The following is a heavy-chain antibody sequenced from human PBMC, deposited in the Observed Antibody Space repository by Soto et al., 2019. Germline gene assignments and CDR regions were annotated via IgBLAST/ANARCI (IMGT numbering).Heavy chain of an antibody. CDR1: GFTFSSYW. CDR3: ARETVTTPFDY. J-gene: IGHJ4*02. D-gene: IGHD4-4*01. Sequence: GGSLRLSCAASGFTFSSYWMHWVRQAPGKGLVWVSRINSDGSSTSYADSVKGRFTISRDNAKNTLYLQMNSLRAEDTAVYYCARETVTTPFDYWGQGTLVTVSS. CDR2: INSDGSST. V-gene: IGHV3-74*01.